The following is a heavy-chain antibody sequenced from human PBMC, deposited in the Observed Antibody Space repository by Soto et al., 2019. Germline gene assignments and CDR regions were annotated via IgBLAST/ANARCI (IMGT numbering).Heavy chain of an antibody. CDR3: AREFCSGGNCYTYYFDP. CDR2: INTDGSNT. CDR1: GLTFNRYW. Sequence: DVQLVETGGGVVPPGGSLRLSCAASGLTFNRYWMRWVRHAPGKGLVWVSHINTDGSNTNYADSVKGRFTISRDNAKSTLFLQMNSLRDEDTAVYYCAREFCSGGNCYTYYFDPWGQGIPVTVSS. J-gene: IGHJ5*02. V-gene: IGHV3-74*01. D-gene: IGHD2-15*01.